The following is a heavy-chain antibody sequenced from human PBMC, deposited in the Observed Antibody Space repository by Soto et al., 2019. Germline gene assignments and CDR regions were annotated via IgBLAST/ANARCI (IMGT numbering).Heavy chain of an antibody. J-gene: IGHJ3*02. CDR3: TTDGFTGIVGI. D-gene: IGHD3-22*01. V-gene: IGHV3-15*01. CDR2: IRSKTSSETR. CDR1: GFPFTKAW. Sequence: LRLSCAASGFPFTKAWMTWVRQAPGKGLEWVGRIRSKTSSETREYAAPVKGRFTISRDDSKNMLYLEMNSLKIEDTGVYYCTTDGFTGIVGIWGQGTMVTVSS.